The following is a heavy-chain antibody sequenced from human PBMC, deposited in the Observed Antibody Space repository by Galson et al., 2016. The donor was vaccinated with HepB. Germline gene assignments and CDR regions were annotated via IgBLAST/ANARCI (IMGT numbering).Heavy chain of an antibody. CDR2: ISFDGSNK. D-gene: IGHD1-26*01. CDR1: GFTFSTYA. CDR3: ARDRRVGPTPTSLNY. V-gene: IGHV3-30*04. J-gene: IGHJ4*02. Sequence: SLRLSCAASGFTFSTYAIHWVRQTPGKGLEWVAVISFDGSNKYYADSVRGRLTISRDNSKNTLYLQMNSLRAEDTALYYCARDRRVGPTPTSLNYWGQGTLVTVSS.